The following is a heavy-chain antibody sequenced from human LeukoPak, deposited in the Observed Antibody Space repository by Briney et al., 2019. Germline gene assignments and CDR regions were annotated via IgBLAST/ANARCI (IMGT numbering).Heavy chain of an antibody. D-gene: IGHD3-3*01. Sequence: TGRSLRLSCAASGFTFSSYSMNWVRQAPGKGLEWVSYITSSSSTIYYADSVKGRFTISRDNAKNSLYLQMNSLRAEDTAVYYCARTNYDFWSGSLNWFDPWGQGTLVTVSS. CDR2: ITSSSSTI. CDR1: GFTFSSYS. V-gene: IGHV3-48*01. CDR3: ARTNYDFWSGSLNWFDP. J-gene: IGHJ5*02.